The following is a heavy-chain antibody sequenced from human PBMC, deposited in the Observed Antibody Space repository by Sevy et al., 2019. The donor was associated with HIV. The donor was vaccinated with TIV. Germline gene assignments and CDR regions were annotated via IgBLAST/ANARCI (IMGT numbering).Heavy chain of an antibody. Sequence: GGSLRLSCAASGFTFSSYAMSWVRQAPGKGLEWVSAISGSGGSTYYADSVKGRFTISRDNSKNTLYLQMNSLRAEDTAVYYCAKSRLSDFWSGIYAFDIWGQGTMVTVSS. J-gene: IGHJ3*02. CDR1: GFTFSSYA. CDR3: AKSRLSDFWSGIYAFDI. D-gene: IGHD3-3*01. CDR2: ISGSGGST. V-gene: IGHV3-23*01.